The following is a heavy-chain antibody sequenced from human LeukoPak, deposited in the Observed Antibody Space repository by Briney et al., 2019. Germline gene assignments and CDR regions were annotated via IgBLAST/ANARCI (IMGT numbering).Heavy chain of an antibody. V-gene: IGHV6-1*01. CDR2: TYYRSKWYN. CDR1: GDSVSSNSVA. CDR3: ARDSPHYDYGLDV. Sequence: SQTLSLTCAISGDSVSSNSVAWNWIRQSPSRGLEWLGRTYYRSKWYNDYAMSVRSRLTINPDTSKNQFSLQLNSVTPEDTAVYYRARDSPHYDYGLDVWGQGTTVTVSS. J-gene: IGHJ6*02.